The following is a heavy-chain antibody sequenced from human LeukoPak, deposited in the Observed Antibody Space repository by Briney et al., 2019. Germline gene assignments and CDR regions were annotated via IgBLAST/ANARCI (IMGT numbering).Heavy chain of an antibody. V-gene: IGHV3-66*01. J-gene: IGHJ4*02. Sequence: GGSLRLSCAASGFTVSSNYMSWVRQAPGKWLEWVSVIYSGGSTYYADSVKGRFTISRDNSKNTLYLQMNSLRAEDTAVYYCARTGITGTTMIVGSDYWGQGTLVTVSS. CDR1: GFTVSSNY. CDR3: ARTGITGTTMIVGSDY. D-gene: IGHD1-7*01. CDR2: IYSGGST.